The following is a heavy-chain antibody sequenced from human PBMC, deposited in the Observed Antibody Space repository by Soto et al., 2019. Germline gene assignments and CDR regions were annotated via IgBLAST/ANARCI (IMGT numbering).Heavy chain of an antibody. J-gene: IGHJ3*02. CDR2: IYHPVNT. CDR3: ARLQYTVVTALDI. CDR1: GVSISSHF. V-gene: IGHV4-59*11. D-gene: IGHD2-15*01. Sequence: QVQLQESGPRLVKPSETLSLTCSVSGVSISSHFWSWIRQAPGKGPELVGYIYHPVNTNYNPALKSRVTISMDTSENQLSLQLSSVTAADTAVYYCARLQYTVVTALDIWGQGTMVTVSS.